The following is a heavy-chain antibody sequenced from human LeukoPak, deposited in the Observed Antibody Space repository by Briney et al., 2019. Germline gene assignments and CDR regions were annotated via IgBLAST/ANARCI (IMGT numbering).Heavy chain of an antibody. J-gene: IGHJ6*03. CDR2: IFYSGTT. V-gene: IGHV4-39*07. Sequence: SETLSLTCTVSGGSISTSNYYWGWIRQPPGKGLEWIGNIFYSGTTYYSPSLKSRVTISLDTSRNQFSLKLSSVTAADTAVYYCARVRGYMDVWGKGTTVTISS. CDR3: ARVRGYMDV. CDR1: GGSISTSNYY.